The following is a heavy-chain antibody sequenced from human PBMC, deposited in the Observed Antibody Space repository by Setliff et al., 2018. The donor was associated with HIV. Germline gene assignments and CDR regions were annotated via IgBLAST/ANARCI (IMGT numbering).Heavy chain of an antibody. Sequence: GGSLRLSCAASGFTFSSYAMSWVRQAPGKGLDWVSAISGSAGNTYYADSVKGRFTISRDNSKSTLYLQMNSLRAEDTAVYYCAKAARDYYDSSGYYIGIDYWGRGTLVTVSS. CDR1: GFTFSSYA. J-gene: IGHJ4*02. V-gene: IGHV3-23*01. D-gene: IGHD3-22*01. CDR2: ISGSAGNT. CDR3: AKAARDYYDSSGYYIGIDY.